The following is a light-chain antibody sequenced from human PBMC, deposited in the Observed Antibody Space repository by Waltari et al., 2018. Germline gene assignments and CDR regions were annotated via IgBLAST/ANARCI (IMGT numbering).Light chain of an antibody. V-gene: IGLV2-23*02. Sequence: QSALTQTPTVSGSPGQSITISCTGTSSDIGTYNLVSWYQQHPGKAPTLIIYDVNKRPSGVSNRFSGSKSGNTASLTISGLQAADEADYYCCSYAGSAISVFGGGTKVTVL. J-gene: IGLJ3*02. CDR1: SSDIGTYNL. CDR3: CSYAGSAISV. CDR2: DVN.